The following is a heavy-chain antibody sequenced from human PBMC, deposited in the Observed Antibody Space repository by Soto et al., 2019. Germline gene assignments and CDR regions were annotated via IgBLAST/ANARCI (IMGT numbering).Heavy chain of an antibody. CDR1: GFTFSNAW. V-gene: IGHV3-15*07. CDR2: IKSKTDGGTT. J-gene: IGHJ4*02. CDR3: TTDYGYDLG. Sequence: EVQLVESGGGLVKPGGSLRLSCAASGFTFSNAWMNWVRQAPGKGLEWVGSIKSKTDGGTTDYAAPVKGRFTISRDDSKNTLYLEMSSLKTEDTALYYCTTDYGYDLGWGQGTLVTVSS. D-gene: IGHD5-12*01.